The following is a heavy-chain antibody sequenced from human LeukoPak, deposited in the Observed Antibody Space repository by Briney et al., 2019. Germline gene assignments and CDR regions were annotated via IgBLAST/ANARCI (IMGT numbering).Heavy chain of an antibody. V-gene: IGHV4-34*01. CDR2: INHSGST. J-gene: IGHJ5*02. CDR3: ARGDTIFGVVSRGNWFDP. CDR1: GGSFSVYY. D-gene: IGHD3-3*01. Sequence: PSETLSLTCAVYGGSFSVYYWSWIRQPPGKGLEWIGEINHSGSTNYNPSLKSRVTISVDTSKNQFSLKLTSVTAADTAVYYCARGDTIFGVVSRGNWFDPWGQGTLVTVSS.